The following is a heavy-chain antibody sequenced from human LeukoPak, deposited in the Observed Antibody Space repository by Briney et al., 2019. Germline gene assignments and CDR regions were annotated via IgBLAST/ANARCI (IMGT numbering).Heavy chain of an antibody. CDR2: FFATGSS. CDR1: GGSINSGNYY. J-gene: IGHJ6*03. CDR3: ARGMVSPRFYDYMDV. D-gene: IGHD3-10*01. V-gene: IGHV4-61*02. Sequence: PSETLSLTCTVSGGSINSGNYYWTWIRQPAGKGLEWIGRFFATGSSSSSHNPSLSGRASISVDTSKNQFSLQLSSVTAADSAVYFCARGMVSPRFYDYMDVWGKGTTVTVSS.